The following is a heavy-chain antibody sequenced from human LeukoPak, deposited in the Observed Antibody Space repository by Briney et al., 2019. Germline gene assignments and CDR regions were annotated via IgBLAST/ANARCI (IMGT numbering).Heavy chain of an antibody. CDR3: ARHTTVGGSLRFDY. CDR1: GYGFSSYW. D-gene: IGHD4-23*01. J-gene: IGHJ4*02. Sequence: GESLKISCKGSGYGFSSYWIGWVRQMPGKGLEYMGIICPGDSDTRYSQSFQGQVTISADKSITTACLQWSSLKASDTAMYYCARHTTVGGSLRFDYWGQGTLVSVSS. CDR2: ICPGDSDT. V-gene: IGHV5-51*01.